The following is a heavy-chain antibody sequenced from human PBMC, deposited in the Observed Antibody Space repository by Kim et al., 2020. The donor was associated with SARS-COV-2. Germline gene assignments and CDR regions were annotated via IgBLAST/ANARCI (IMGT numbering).Heavy chain of an antibody. CDR1: GGSFSGYY. D-gene: IGHD2-21*02. CDR2: INHSGST. V-gene: IGHV4-34*01. Sequence: SETLSLTCAVYGGSFSGYYWSWIRQPPGKGLEWIGEINHSGSTNYNPSLKSRVTISVDTSKNQFSLKLSSVTAADTAVYYCARGRMLYCGGDCPRGYYYYGMDVWGQGTTVTVSS. J-gene: IGHJ6*02. CDR3: ARGRMLYCGGDCPRGYYYYGMDV.